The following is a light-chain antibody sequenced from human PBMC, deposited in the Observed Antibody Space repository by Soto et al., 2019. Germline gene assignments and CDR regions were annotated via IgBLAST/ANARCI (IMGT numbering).Light chain of an antibody. J-gene: IGLJ1*01. CDR1: SSDVGDYNY. Sequence: QSVLTQPASGSGSRGQSVTISCTGTSSDVGDYNYVCWYQQHPGRARKLLIFEVSNRPSGVSDRLSVSSSDNTASLILSCLQAEDEEPSHGTSSTTKSSICVFGTGTKGTVL. V-gene: IGLV2-14*01. CDR3: TSSTTKSSICV. CDR2: EVS.